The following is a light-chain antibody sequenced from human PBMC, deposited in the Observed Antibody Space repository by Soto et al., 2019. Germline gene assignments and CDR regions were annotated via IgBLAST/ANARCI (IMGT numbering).Light chain of an antibody. Sequence: SYELTPPPSVSVAPGKTARITCGGNNIGSKSVNWYQQKPGQAPVLVIYYDSERPSGIPERFSGSNSGNTATLTISRVEAGDEADYYCQVWDSSSAHPGVFGGGTKLTVL. CDR3: QVWDSSSAHPGV. V-gene: IGLV3-21*04. J-gene: IGLJ3*02. CDR1: NIGSKS. CDR2: YDS.